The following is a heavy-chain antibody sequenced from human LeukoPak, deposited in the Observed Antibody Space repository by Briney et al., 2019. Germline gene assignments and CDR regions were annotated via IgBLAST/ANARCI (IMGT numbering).Heavy chain of an antibody. J-gene: IGHJ4*02. Sequence: GESLKTSCQGSGYSFTSYRIGWVRQMPGKGLEWMGIIYPGDSDNRYSPPFQGQVTISANKSNSATYLQWSSLKASDTAVYSCARWGRRDYYFDYWGQGTLVTVSS. CDR2: IYPGDSDN. D-gene: IGHD2-15*01. CDR3: ARWGRRDYYFDY. CDR1: GYSFTSYR. V-gene: IGHV5-51*01.